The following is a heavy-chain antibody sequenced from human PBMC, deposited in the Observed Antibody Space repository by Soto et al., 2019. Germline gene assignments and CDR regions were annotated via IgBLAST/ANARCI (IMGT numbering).Heavy chain of an antibody. V-gene: IGHV3-21*01. CDR2: ISDGSTYI. Sequence: GGSLRLSCVASGFTFSRSNMKWVRQAPGRGLEWVSSISDGSTYIYYADSVKGRFAVSRDNAKNSLYLQMDSLRVEDTAVYYCTRAYSSSFADWGQGTLVTVSS. CDR1: GFTFSRSN. J-gene: IGHJ4*02. D-gene: IGHD2-2*01. CDR3: TRAYSSSFAD.